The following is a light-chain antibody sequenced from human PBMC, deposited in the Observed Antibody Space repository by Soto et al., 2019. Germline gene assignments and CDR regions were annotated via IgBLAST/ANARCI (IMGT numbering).Light chain of an antibody. CDR2: KAS. V-gene: IGKV1-27*01. J-gene: IGKJ1*01. Sequence: DLQMTQSPSSLSASVGDRVTITCRASQGISNSLAWYQQRPGKVPKLLIYKASTLQSGVPSRFSGSGSGTDFTLIISSLQPEYVATYYCQKYNSDPPWTFAQATRVAIK. CDR3: QKYNSDPPWT. CDR1: QGISNS.